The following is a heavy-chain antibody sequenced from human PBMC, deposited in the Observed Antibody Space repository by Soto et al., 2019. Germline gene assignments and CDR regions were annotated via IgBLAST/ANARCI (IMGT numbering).Heavy chain of an antibody. Sequence: GGSLRLSCAASGFTFSSYSMNWVRQAPGKGLEWVSSISSNSSYIFYADSVKGRFTISRDNAKNSLYLQMNSLSAGDTAVCYCAIDRYRFRDFWSGSYTGYAFDIWGREPLVT. J-gene: IGHJ3*02. D-gene: IGHD3-3*01. CDR3: AIDRYRFRDFWSGSYTGYAFDI. CDR1: GFTFSSYS. V-gene: IGHV3-21*01. CDR2: ISSNSSYI.